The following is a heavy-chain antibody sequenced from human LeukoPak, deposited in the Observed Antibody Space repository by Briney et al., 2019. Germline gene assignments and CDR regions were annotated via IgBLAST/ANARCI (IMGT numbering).Heavy chain of an antibody. D-gene: IGHD3-3*01. Sequence: QPGRSLRLSCAASGFTFSSYAMHWVRQAPGKGLEWVAVISYDGSNKYYADSVKGRFTISRDNSKNTLYLQMNSLRAEDTAVYYCARDGPYYDFWSGYYNWFDPWGQGTLVTVSS. J-gene: IGHJ5*02. CDR3: ARDGPYYDFWSGYYNWFDP. CDR2: ISYDGSNK. V-gene: IGHV3-30-3*01. CDR1: GFTFSSYA.